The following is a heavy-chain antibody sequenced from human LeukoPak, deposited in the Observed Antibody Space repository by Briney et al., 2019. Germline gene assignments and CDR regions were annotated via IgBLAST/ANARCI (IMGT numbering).Heavy chain of an antibody. J-gene: IGHJ4*02. CDR3: ARYGSGSYYHIFHYFDY. Sequence: TSETLSLTCAVSGGSISSSNWWSWVRQPPGKGLEWIGEIYHSGSTNYNPSLKSRVTILVDKSKNQFSLKLSSVTAADTAVYYCARYGSGSYYHIFHYFDYWGQGTLVTVSS. D-gene: IGHD3-10*01. CDR2: IYHSGST. V-gene: IGHV4-4*02. CDR1: GGSISSSNW.